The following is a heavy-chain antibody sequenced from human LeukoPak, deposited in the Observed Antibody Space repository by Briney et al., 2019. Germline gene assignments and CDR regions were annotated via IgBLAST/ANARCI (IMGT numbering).Heavy chain of an antibody. J-gene: IGHJ4*02. CDR1: GGTFSSYA. V-gene: IGHV1-69*13. CDR3: VRDPGSSWYLFDY. Sequence: SVKVSCKASGGTFSSYAISWVRQAPGQGLEWMGGIIPIFGTANYAQKFQGRVTITADESTSTAYMELSSLRSEDTAVYYCVRDPGSSWYLFDYWGQGTLVTVSS. CDR2: IIPIFGTA. D-gene: IGHD6-13*01.